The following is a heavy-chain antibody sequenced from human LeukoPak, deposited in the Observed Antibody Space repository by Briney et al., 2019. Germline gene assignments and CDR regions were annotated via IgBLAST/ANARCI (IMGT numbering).Heavy chain of an antibody. CDR3: ARDLGSYTSGWYMGFDY. CDR2: ISGTSNTI. V-gene: IGHV3-48*01. J-gene: IGHJ4*02. Sequence: GGSLRLSCVASGFPFSTYSMNWARQAPGKGLEWVSYISGTSNTIYYADSVKGRFTISRDNAKNSLYLQVNSLRAEDTAIYYCARDLGSYTSGWYMGFDYWGQGTLVTVSS. CDR1: GFPFSTYS. D-gene: IGHD6-19*01.